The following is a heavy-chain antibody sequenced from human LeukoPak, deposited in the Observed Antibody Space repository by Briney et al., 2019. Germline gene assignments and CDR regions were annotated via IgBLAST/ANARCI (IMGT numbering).Heavy chain of an antibody. Sequence: GGSLRLSCAASGFTFSTYAMHWVRQAPGKGLGWVSGISASGGSTYYADSVKGRFTISRDYSKNTLYLEMNSLRTEDTAVYYCVYYTIYGVVRWFDPWGQGTLVTVSS. V-gene: IGHV3-23*01. D-gene: IGHD3-3*01. CDR2: ISASGGST. J-gene: IGHJ5*02. CDR1: GFTFSTYA. CDR3: VYYTIYGVVRWFDP.